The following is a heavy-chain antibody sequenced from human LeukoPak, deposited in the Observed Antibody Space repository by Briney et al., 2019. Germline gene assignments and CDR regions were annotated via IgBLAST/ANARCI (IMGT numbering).Heavy chain of an antibody. Sequence: PSETLSLTCTISGGAISTFYWRWIRQSPVKGLEWIGYIFHTGSTDYNPSLKSRITISVDTSKNQFSLKLNSVTAADTAVYYCARQNYDVRAYRYYGVDVWGQGTTVTVSS. J-gene: IGHJ6*02. V-gene: IGHV4-59*08. CDR1: GGAISTFY. CDR3: ARQNYDVRAYRYYGVDV. D-gene: IGHD3-22*01. CDR2: IFHTGST.